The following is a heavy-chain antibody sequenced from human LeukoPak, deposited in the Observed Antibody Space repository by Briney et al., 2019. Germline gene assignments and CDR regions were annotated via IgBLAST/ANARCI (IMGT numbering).Heavy chain of an antibody. J-gene: IGHJ5*02. V-gene: IGHV3-30*02. D-gene: IGHD6-13*01. Sequence: GGSLRLSCAASGFTFSDYYMSWIRQAPGKGLEWVAFIRYDGSHKYYADSVKGRFTISRDNSKNTLYLQMNSLRAEDTAVYYCAKVAAAAGSGEGNWFDPWGQGTLVTVSS. CDR2: IRYDGSHK. CDR3: AKVAAAAGSGEGNWFDP. CDR1: GFTFSDYY.